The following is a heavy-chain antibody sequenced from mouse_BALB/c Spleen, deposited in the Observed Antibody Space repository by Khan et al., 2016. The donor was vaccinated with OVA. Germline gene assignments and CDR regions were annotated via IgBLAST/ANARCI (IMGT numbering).Heavy chain of an antibody. V-gene: IGHV9-4*02. Sequence: QIQLVQSGPELKKPGETVRISCKAPGYTFTTAGMQWVQKMPGKGLKWIGWINTHSGVPKYAEDFKGRFAFSLETSASTAYLQITNLKNEDTATYFCASGYGYGWYFDVWGAGTTVTVSS. J-gene: IGHJ1*01. CDR2: INTHSGVP. CDR3: ASGYGYGWYFDV. CDR1: GYTFTTAG. D-gene: IGHD2-2*01.